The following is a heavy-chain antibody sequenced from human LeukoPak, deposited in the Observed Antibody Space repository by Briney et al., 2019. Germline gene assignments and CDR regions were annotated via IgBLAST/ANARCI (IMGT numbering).Heavy chain of an antibody. V-gene: IGHV3-21*01. D-gene: IGHD6-13*01. CDR1: GFTFSSYS. CDR3: ARDGAAADFDY. Sequence: PGGSLRLSCAASGFTFSSYSMNWVRQAPGKGLEWVSSISSSSRYIYYADSVKCRFTISRDKAKNSLYLQMNSLRAEDTAVYYCARDGAAADFDYWGQGTLVTVSS. CDR2: ISSSSRYI. J-gene: IGHJ4*02.